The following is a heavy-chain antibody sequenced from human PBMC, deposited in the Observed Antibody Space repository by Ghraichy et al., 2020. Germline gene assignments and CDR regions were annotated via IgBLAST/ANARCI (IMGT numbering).Heavy chain of an antibody. CDR3: ARSSGYSYGYAYNWFDP. Sequence: ETLSLTCTVSGGSISSYYWGWIRQPPGKGLEWIGYIYYSGSTNYNPSLKSRVTMSVDTSKNHFSLNLSSVTAADTAVYYCARSSGYSYGYAYNWFDPWGRGTLVTVSS. CDR2: IYYSGST. CDR1: GGSISSYY. D-gene: IGHD5-18*01. J-gene: IGHJ5*02. V-gene: IGHV4-59*01.